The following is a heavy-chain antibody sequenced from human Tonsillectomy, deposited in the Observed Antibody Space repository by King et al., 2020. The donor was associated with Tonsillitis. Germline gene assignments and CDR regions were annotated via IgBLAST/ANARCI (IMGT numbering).Heavy chain of an antibody. V-gene: IGHV2-5*02. CDR1: GFSLSTSGVG. Sequence: TLKESGPTLVKPTQTLTLTCTFSGFSLSTSGVGVGWIRQPPGKALEWLALIYWDDDKRYSPSLKSRLTITKDTSKNQVVLTMTNMDPVDTATYYCAHLGMATNKGLENDAFDIWGQGTMVTVSS. CDR2: IYWDDDK. D-gene: IGHD5-24*01. CDR3: AHLGMATNKGLENDAFDI. J-gene: IGHJ3*02.